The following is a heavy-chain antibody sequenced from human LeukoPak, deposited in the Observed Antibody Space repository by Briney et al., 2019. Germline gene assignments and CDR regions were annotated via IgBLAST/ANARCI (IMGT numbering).Heavy chain of an antibody. J-gene: IGHJ4*02. V-gene: IGHV3-9*01. CDR2: ISWNSGSI. Sequence: GGSLRLSCAASGFTFDDYAMHWVRQAPGKGLEWVSGISWNSGSIGYADSVKGRFTISRDNAKNSLYLQMNSLRAEDTALYYCAKDKGFGELDYWGQGTLVTVSS. CDR1: GFTFDDYA. CDR3: AKDKGFGELDY. D-gene: IGHD3-10*01.